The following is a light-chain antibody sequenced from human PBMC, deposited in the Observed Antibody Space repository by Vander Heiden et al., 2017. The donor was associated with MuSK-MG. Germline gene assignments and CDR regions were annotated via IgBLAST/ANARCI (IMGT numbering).Light chain of an antibody. Sequence: DIQMTHSPSSLSASVGDRVTITCRASQSISSYVNWYQQKPGKAPKLLIYAASSLQSGVPSRFSGSGSGTDFTLTISRLQPEDFATYYCQQSHSTPYTFGQGTKVXIK. CDR1: QSISSY. V-gene: IGKV1-39*01. CDR2: AAS. CDR3: QQSHSTPYT. J-gene: IGKJ2*01.